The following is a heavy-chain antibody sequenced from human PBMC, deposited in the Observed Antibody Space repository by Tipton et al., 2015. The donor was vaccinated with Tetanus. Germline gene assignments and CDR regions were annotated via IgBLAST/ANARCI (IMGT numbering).Heavy chain of an antibody. Sequence: SLRLSCTASGFTLGTYAMHWVRQAPGQGLEWLAVITYDGSHQYYADSVKGRYTISRDISGNTLYLQLNSLRTEDTATYYCARIRCPLDYVRVRYFDIWGQGTQVTVSS. CDR1: GFTLGTYA. CDR2: ITYDGSHQ. CDR3: ARIRCPLDYVRVRYFDI. D-gene: IGHD3-10*02. J-gene: IGHJ4*02. V-gene: IGHV3-30*04.